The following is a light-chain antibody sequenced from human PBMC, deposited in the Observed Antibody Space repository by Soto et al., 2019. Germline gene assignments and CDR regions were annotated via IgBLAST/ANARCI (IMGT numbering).Light chain of an antibody. CDR3: QQYGGSPSIT. J-gene: IGKJ5*01. Sequence: EIVLDQSPGTLSLSPGERATPSCRASQSVSSNLAWYQQKPGQAPRLLIYDASGRATGIPDRFSGSGSGTDFTLTISRLEPEDSAVYYCQQYGGSPSITFGQGTRLEIK. CDR2: DAS. CDR1: QSVSSN. V-gene: IGKV3-20*01.